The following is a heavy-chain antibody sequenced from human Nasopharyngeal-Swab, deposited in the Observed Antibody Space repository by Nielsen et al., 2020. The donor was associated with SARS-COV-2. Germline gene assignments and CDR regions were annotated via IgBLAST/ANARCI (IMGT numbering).Heavy chain of an antibody. J-gene: IGHJ6*03. V-gene: IGHV1-18*01. Sequence: CVRQAPGQGLEWMGWISAYNGNTNYAQKLQGRVTMTTDTSTSTAYMELRSLRSDDTAVYYCARGIAAAKHYYYYMDVWGKGTTVPSP. D-gene: IGHD6-13*01. CDR3: ARGIAAAKHYYYYMDV. CDR2: ISAYNGNT.